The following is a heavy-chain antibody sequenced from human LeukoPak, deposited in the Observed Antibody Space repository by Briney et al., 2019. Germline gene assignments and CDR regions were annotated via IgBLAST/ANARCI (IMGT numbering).Heavy chain of an antibody. V-gene: IGHV4-4*02. D-gene: IGHD2-8*01. Sequence: SGTLSLTCGVSGGSITSTNWGSWVRQPPGQGLEWIGEVSLSGLTNYNPSLSSRVIMALDTSKNHLSLHLTSVTAADTAVYYCSRENGAFSPFGYWGQGYLVTVLS. CDR2: VSLSGLT. J-gene: IGHJ4*02. CDR3: SRENGAFSPFGY. CDR1: GGSITSTNW.